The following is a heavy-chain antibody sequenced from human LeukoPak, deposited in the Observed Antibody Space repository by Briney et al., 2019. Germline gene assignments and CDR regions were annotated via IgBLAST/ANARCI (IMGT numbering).Heavy chain of an antibody. Sequence: GASVKVSCKASGYTFTSYGSSWVRQAPGQGLEWMGWISAYNGNTNYAQKLQGRVTMTTDTSTSTAYMELRSLRSDDTAVYYCARARRGSAPYYYYYMDVWGKGTTVTVSS. J-gene: IGHJ6*03. CDR3: ARARRGSAPYYYYYMDV. CDR2: ISAYNGNT. D-gene: IGHD1-14*01. CDR1: GYTFTSYG. V-gene: IGHV1-18*01.